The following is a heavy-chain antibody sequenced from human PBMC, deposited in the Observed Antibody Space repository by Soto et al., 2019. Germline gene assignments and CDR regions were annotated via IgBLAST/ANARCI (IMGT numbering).Heavy chain of an antibody. CDR1: GFTFSSYG. J-gene: IGHJ6*02. CDR2: ISYDGSNK. D-gene: IGHD6-6*01. CDR3: AKAEAARPDYYGMDV. Sequence: AGGSLRLSCAASGFTFSSYGMHWVRQAPGKGLEWVAVISYDGSNKYYADSVKGRFTISRDNSKNTLYLQMSSLRAEDTAVYYCAKAEAARPDYYGMDVWGQGTTVTVSS. V-gene: IGHV3-30*18.